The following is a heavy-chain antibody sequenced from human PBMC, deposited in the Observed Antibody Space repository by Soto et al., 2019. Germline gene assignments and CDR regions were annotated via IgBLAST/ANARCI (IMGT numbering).Heavy chain of an antibody. Sequence: ASVKVSCKVSGYTLTELSIHWVRQAPGKGLEWMGGFDPEDGETIYAQKFQGRVTMTEDTSTDTAYMELSSLRSEDTAVYYCATGGAVAGTSTTFDYWGQGTLVTVSS. V-gene: IGHV1-24*01. D-gene: IGHD6-19*01. CDR2: FDPEDGET. J-gene: IGHJ4*02. CDR1: GYTLTELS. CDR3: ATGGAVAGTSTTFDY.